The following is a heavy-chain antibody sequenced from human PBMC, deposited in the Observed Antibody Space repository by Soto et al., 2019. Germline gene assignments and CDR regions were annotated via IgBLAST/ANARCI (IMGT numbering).Heavy chain of an antibody. CDR1: GYTFTSYG. Sequence: QVQLVQSGAEVKKPGASVKVSCKASGYTFTSYGISWVRQAPGQGLEWMGWISAYNGNTNYAQKLQGRVNMTTGTTASTGYMGLGSLRSDDTAVYYCALGVGWGHLDFWGQGALVTVSS. J-gene: IGHJ4*02. D-gene: IGHD3-16*01. V-gene: IGHV1-18*01. CDR2: ISAYNGNT. CDR3: ALGVGWGHLDF.